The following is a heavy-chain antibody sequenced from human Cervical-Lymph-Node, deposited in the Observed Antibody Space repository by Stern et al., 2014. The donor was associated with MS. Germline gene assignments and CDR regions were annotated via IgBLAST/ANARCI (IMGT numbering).Heavy chain of an antibody. CDR1: GFAFNGYN. J-gene: IGHJ4*02. CDR2: ITRNSGNT. D-gene: IGHD3-16*01. V-gene: IGHV3-21*01. CDR3: ARGRVITRGYFEY. Sequence: EMQLVESGGGLVKPGGSLRLSCAASGFAFNGYNINWVRQAPGKGLEWISSITRNSGNTYYSDSVKGRFTMSRDNAENSVFLQMNSLRVEDTAVYYCARGRVITRGYFEYWGQGILVTVSS.